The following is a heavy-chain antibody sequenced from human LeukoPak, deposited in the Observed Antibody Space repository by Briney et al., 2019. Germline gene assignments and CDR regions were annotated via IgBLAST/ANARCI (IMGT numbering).Heavy chain of an antibody. Sequence: ASVKVSCKASGYTFTSYGISWVRQAPGQGLEWMGWISAYNGNTNYAQKLQGRVTMTTDTSTSTAYMELRSLRSDDTAVYYCARGLTVPIGNDFPYYYYYMDVWGKGTTVTVS. D-gene: IGHD3-3*01. CDR3: ARGLTVPIGNDFPYYYYYMDV. J-gene: IGHJ6*03. CDR1: GYTFTSYG. CDR2: ISAYNGNT. V-gene: IGHV1-18*01.